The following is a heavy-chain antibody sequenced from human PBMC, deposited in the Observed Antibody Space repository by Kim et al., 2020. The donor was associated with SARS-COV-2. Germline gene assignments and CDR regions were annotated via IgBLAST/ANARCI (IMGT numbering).Heavy chain of an antibody. V-gene: IGHV3-9*01. CDR1: GFTFGDYA. J-gene: IGHJ6*03. D-gene: IGHD3-3*01. Sequence: GGSLRLSCAASGFTFGDYAMHWVRQAPGKGLEWVSGISWNSGSIGYADSVKGRFTISRDNAKNSLYLQMNSLRAEDTALYYCAASYDFWSGLMDVWGKGTTVPVS. CDR2: ISWNSGSI. CDR3: AASYDFWSGLMDV.